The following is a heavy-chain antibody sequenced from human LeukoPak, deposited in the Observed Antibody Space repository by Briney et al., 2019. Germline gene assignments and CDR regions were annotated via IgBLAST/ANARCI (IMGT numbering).Heavy chain of an antibody. D-gene: IGHD2-2*03. CDR3: ARMDIVVVPAAMRENYYSDY. CDR2: IYHSGST. J-gene: IGHJ4*02. Sequence: SGTLSLTCAVSGGSISSSNWWSWVRQPPGKGLEWIGEIYHSGSTNYNPSLKSRVTISVDKSKNQFSLKLSSVTAADTAVYYCARMDIVVVPAAMRENYYSDYWGQGTLVTVSS. V-gene: IGHV4-4*02. CDR1: GGSISSSNW.